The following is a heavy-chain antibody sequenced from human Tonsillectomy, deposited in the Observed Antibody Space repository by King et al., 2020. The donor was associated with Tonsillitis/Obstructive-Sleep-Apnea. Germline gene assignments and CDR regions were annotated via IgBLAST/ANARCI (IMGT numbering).Heavy chain of an antibody. CDR3: AREDGYCSGGSCYSKAFDI. J-gene: IGHJ3*02. V-gene: IGHV3-30*01. Sequence: QLVQSGGGVVQPGRSLRLSCAASRFTFSSYAMHWVRQVPGTGLEWVAVISYDGGNKYYADSVKGRFTLSRDNSKNTLYLQMNSLRAADTAVYYCAREDGYCSGGSCYSKAFDIWGQGTMVTVSS. CDR2: ISYDGGNK. D-gene: IGHD2-15*01. CDR1: RFTFSSYA.